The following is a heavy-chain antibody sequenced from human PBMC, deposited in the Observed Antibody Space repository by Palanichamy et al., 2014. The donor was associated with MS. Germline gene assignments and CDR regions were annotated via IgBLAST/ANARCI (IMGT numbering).Heavy chain of an antibody. V-gene: IGHV4-39*01. J-gene: IGHJ5*02. CDR1: GGSISSSSYY. D-gene: IGHD6-19*01. CDR2: IYYSGST. Sequence: QLQLQESGPGLVKPSETLSLTCTVSGGSISSSSYYWGWIRQPPGKGLEWIGSIYYSGSTYYNPSLKSRVTISVDTSKNQFSLKLSSVAAADTAVYYCARWDSSGWYGRGGFDPWGQGTLVTVSS. CDR3: ARWDSSGWYGRGGFDP.